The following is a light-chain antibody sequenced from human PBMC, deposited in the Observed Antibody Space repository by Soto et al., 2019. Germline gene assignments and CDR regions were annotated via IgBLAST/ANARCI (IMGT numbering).Light chain of an antibody. CDR2: DNS. CDR3: QSYDSSLSGYV. V-gene: IGLV1-40*01. J-gene: IGLJ1*01. CDR1: SSNIGAGHD. Sequence: VLTQPPSVSGAPGQRVTISCTGSSSNIGAGHDVHWYQQLPGTAPKLLIFDNSHRPSGVPDRFSGSKSGTSASLAITGLXAEDEADYYCQSYDSSLSGYVFGTGTKVTVL.